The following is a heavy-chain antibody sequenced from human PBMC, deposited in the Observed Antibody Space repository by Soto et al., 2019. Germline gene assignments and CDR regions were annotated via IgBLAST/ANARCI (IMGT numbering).Heavy chain of an antibody. D-gene: IGHD2-15*01. CDR3: AKSPLGYCSGGSCYTLPYFDY. CDR1: GFTFSNYA. CDR2: VGGSGDST. J-gene: IGHJ4*02. Sequence: EVQLLDSGGGLVQPGGSLRLSCAASGFTFSNYAMSWVRQAPGKGLEWVSGVGGSGDSTYYADSVKGRFTISRDNSKDAPYLQMNSLGAEDTAVYYCAKSPLGYCSGGSCYTLPYFDYWGQGTPVTVSS. V-gene: IGHV3-23*01.